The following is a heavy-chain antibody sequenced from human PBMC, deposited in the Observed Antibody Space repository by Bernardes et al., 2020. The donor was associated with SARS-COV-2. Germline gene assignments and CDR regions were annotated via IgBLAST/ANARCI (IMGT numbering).Heavy chain of an antibody. CDR2: ISDGGGNA. Sequence: GGSLRLSCAASGFTFSSFAMSWVRQAPGKGLEWVSTISDGGGNAYYADSVKGRFTNSRDNSKNMLYLQMNSLRAEDTAVYYCAKGQRWFHYFDYWGQGTLATVSS. CDR1: GFTFSSFA. D-gene: IGHD4-17*01. CDR3: AKGQRWFHYFDY. V-gene: IGHV3-23*01. J-gene: IGHJ4*02.